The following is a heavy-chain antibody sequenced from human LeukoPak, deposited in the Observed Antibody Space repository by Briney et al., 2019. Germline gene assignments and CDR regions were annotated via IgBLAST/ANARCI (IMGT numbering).Heavy chain of an antibody. V-gene: IGHV3-30*01. D-gene: IGHD6-13*01. CDR2: FLYDGSNK. Sequence: GGSLRLSCAASGFTFSSHALHWVRQAPGRGLGGVAVFLYDGSNKFYVDSVKGRFSISRDNSKNTLYLQMNSLRVEDTAVYYCARDMRLYGSSGHFDSWGQGTLVTVSS. CDR3: ARDMRLYGSSGHFDS. CDR1: GFTFSSHA. J-gene: IGHJ4*02.